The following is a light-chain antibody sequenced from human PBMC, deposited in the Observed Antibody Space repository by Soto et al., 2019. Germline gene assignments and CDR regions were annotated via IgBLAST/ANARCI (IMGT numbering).Light chain of an antibody. J-gene: IGLJ1*01. CDR1: RSDIGAYNF. CDR2: DVN. Sequence: QSALTQPASVSGSPGQSITISCTGTRSDIGAYNFVSWYQQHPGEVPKLILYDVNVRPSGVSNRFSGSKSGNTASLTISGLQAEDEADYYCSSYTSNTLGVFGTGTMVTVL. V-gene: IGLV2-14*03. CDR3: SSYTSNTLGV.